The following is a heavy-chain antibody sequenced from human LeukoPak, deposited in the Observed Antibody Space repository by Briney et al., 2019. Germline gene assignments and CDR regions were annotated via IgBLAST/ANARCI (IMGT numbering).Heavy chain of an antibody. D-gene: IGHD6-6*01. V-gene: IGHV3-7*01. Sequence: AGGSLRLSCAASGFTLSSYWMSWVRQAPGKGLEWVANIKQDGSEKYYVDSVKGRFTISRDNAKNSLYLQMNSLRAEDTAVYYCARAVYSSSSEDYWGQGTLVTVSS. CDR3: ARAVYSSSSEDY. CDR1: GFTLSSYW. J-gene: IGHJ4*02. CDR2: IKQDGSEK.